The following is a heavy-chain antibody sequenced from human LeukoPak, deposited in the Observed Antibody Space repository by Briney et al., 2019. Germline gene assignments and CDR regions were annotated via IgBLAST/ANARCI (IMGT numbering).Heavy chain of an antibody. Sequence: GGSLRLSCAASGFTFSSYAMHWVRQAPGKGLEWVAVISCDGSNKYYADSVKGRFTISRDNSKNTLYLQMNSLRAEDTAVYYCAREGVTTDFQHWGQGTLVTVSS. V-gene: IGHV3-30-3*01. CDR2: ISCDGSNK. CDR1: GFTFSSYA. CDR3: AREGVTTDFQH. D-gene: IGHD4-17*01. J-gene: IGHJ1*01.